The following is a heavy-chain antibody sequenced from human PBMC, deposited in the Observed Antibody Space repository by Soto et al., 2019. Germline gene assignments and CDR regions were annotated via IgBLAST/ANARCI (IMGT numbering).Heavy chain of an antibody. J-gene: IGHJ3*02. D-gene: IGHD1-7*01. CDR2: ITASGGTT. Sequence: PGGSLRLSCAVSGFTFSSYSMTWVRQAPGKGLEWVAHITASGGTTYYADSVKGRFTIPRDTSRNTLYLQMNSLRAEDTALYYCAKCMQAYWNYDAHHIWGQGTMVTVSS. CDR3: AKCMQAYWNYDAHHI. V-gene: IGHV3-23*01. CDR1: GFTFSSYS.